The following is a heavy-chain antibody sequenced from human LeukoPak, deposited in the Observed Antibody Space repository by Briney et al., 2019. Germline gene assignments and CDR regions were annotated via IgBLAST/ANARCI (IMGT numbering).Heavy chain of an antibody. Sequence: GGSLRLSCVASGFSFSTSLMGWVRQAPGKGLEWVSAISGGGETTYYADSVTGRFTVSRDHSESTLYLRMDSLGAADTAVYYCAKVREAWDYWGQGTQVTVSS. J-gene: IGHJ4*02. V-gene: IGHV3-23*01. CDR1: GFSFSTSL. CDR3: AKVREAWDY. CDR2: ISGGGETT. D-gene: IGHD5-24*01.